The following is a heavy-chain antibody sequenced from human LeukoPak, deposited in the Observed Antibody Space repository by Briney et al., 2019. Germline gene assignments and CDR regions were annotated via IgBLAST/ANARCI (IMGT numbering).Heavy chain of an antibody. V-gene: IGHV4-61*01. CDR2: IYYSGST. CDR1: GGSVSSGTYY. CDR3: ASLRSDSSGYYNFRIDY. J-gene: IGHJ4*02. Sequence: SETLSLTCTVSGGSVSSGTYYWSWIRQPPGKGLEWIGYIYYSGSTNYNPSLKSRVTISVDTSKNQFSLKLSSVTAADTAVYCCASLRSDSSGYYNFRIDYWGQGTLVTVSS. D-gene: IGHD3-22*01.